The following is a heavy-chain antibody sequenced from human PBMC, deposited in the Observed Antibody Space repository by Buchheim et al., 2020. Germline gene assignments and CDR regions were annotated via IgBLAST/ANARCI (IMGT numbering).Heavy chain of an antibody. CDR3: VRDLWEQPPGGYYYGMDV. J-gene: IGHJ6*02. D-gene: IGHD1-26*01. V-gene: IGHV3-30*04. CDR2: ISADGTKK. Sequence: QVKLVESGGGVVQPGRSLRLSCAASGFTFSRYPMHWVRQAPGKGLEWVAVISADGTKKYFIDSVKGRFTISRDNSNNTLNLQLRRLRADDTAVYFCVRDLWEQPPGGYYYGMDVWGQGTTVTVSS. CDR1: GFTFSRYP.